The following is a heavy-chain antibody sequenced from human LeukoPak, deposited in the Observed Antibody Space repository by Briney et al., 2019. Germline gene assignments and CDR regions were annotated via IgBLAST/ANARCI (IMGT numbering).Heavy chain of an antibody. CDR3: AGSPYYSGSGTYYIFNY. D-gene: IGHD3-10*01. J-gene: IGHJ4*02. Sequence: SESLSLTCTVSGASISTRSDYCSWIRQPAGKGLEWVGRIYTSGSTNYNPSLKSRVTISVDTSKNQFSRKLSSVTAAATAVYYCAGSPYYSGSGTYYIFNYWGQGTPVTVSS. CDR1: GASISTRSDY. CDR2: IYTSGST. V-gene: IGHV4-61*02.